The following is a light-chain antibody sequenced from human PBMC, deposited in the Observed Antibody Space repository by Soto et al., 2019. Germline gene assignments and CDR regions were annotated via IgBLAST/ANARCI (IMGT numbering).Light chain of an antibody. CDR2: SNN. V-gene: IGLV1-44*01. J-gene: IGLJ1*01. CDR3: AAWDASLSGYV. CDR1: GSNIGSNT. Sequence: QSVLTQPPSASGTPGQRVSISCSGSGSNIGSNTVNWYQQLPGTAPKLLMYSNNQRPSGVPDRFSGSKSGTSASLAISGLQSEDEADYYCAAWDASLSGYVFGTGPKVTVL.